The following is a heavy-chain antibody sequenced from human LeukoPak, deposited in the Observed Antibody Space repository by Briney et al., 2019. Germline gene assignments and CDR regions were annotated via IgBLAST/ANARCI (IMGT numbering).Heavy chain of an antibody. CDR3: ARGPTTTSALYYYYYGMDV. J-gene: IGHJ6*02. D-gene: IGHD4-17*01. V-gene: IGHV4-34*01. CDR1: GGSFSGYY. CDR2: INHSGST. Sequence: SETLSLTCAVYGGSFSGYYWSWIRQPPGKGLEWIGEINHSGSTNYNPSLKSRVTMSVDTSKNQFSLKLSSVTAADTAVYYCARGPTTTSALYYYYYGMDVWGQGTTVTVSS.